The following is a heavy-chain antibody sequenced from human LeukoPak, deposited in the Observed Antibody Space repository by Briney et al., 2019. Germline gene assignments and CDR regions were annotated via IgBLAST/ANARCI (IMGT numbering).Heavy chain of an antibody. CDR2: ISAYNGNT. CDR3: ARGDGDYDYDGMDV. V-gene: IGHV1-18*01. CDR1: GYTFTSYG. Sequence: ASVKVSCTASGYTFTSYGISWVRQAPGQGLEWMGWISAYNGNTNYSQKLQGRVTITTDTSTSTAYMELRSLSSDDTAVSYCARGDGDYDYDGMDVWGQGTTVTVCS. J-gene: IGHJ6*02. D-gene: IGHD3-10*01.